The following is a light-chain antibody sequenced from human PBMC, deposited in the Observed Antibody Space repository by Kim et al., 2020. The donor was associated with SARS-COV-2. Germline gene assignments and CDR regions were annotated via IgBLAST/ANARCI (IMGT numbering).Light chain of an antibody. CDR3: QAWDSSTVV. CDR1: KWGDKY. J-gene: IGLJ2*01. CDR2: QDS. Sequence: SYELTQPPSVSVSPGQTASITCSGDKWGDKYACWYQQKPGQSPVLVIYQDSKRPSVIPERFSGSNSGNTATLTISGTQAMDEADYYCQAWDSSTVVFGGGTQLTVL. V-gene: IGLV3-1*01.